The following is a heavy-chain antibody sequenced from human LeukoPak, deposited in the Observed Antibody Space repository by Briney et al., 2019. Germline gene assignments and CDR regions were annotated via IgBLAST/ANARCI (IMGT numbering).Heavy chain of an antibody. CDR2: IYPGDSDT. CDR3: ARLPSVRGIDRYFDY. D-gene: IGHD3-10*01. J-gene: IGHJ4*02. CDR1: GYTFTSYW. V-gene: IGHV5-51*01. Sequence: GESLKISCKGSGYTFTSYWTGWVRQMPGKGLEWMGIIYPGDSDTRYSPSFQGHVTISVDKSISTAYLQWSSLKASDTAMYYWARLPSVRGIDRYFDYWGQGTLVTVSS.